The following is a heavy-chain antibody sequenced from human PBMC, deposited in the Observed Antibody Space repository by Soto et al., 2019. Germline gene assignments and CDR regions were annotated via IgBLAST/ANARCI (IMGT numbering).Heavy chain of an antibody. CDR1: GFAFSTYG. Sequence: GGSLRLSCVASGFAFSTYGIHWVRQAPGKGLEWVAVIWYDGSIKYYADSVKGRFTISRDNSKNTLYLQMNSLRADDTAVYSCVRDSRRGYGMDVWGPGTTVTVSS. J-gene: IGHJ6*02. CDR3: VRDSRRGYGMDV. D-gene: IGHD3-10*01. CDR2: IWYDGSIK. V-gene: IGHV3-33*01.